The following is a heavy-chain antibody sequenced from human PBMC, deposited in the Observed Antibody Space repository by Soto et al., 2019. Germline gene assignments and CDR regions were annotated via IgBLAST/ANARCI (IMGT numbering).Heavy chain of an antibody. Sequence: SETLSLTCSVSGGSITSSSFYWGWIRQPPGKGLECIANIYHDGSTYNNPSLKSRLTISLDMSRNQFSLKLTSLTAADTAVYYCAKNWNWGSLVHWGQGTLVTVPQ. CDR1: GGSITSSSFY. CDR2: IYHDGST. CDR3: AKNWNWGSLVH. D-gene: IGHD7-27*01. V-gene: IGHV4-39*07. J-gene: IGHJ4*02.